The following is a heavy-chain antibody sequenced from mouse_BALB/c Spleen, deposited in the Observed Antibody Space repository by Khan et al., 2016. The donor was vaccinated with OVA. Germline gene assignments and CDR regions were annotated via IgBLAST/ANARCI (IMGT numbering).Heavy chain of an antibody. Sequence: VQLQQSGPELVEPGASVKMSCKASGYTFTNYVIHWVKQKPGQGLEWLGYINPYNAATRYNEKFKGKATMTSDISSTIASIENSSLTYEESAVDYDAREASPWDCSLPYWGQETLVTVS. CDR1: GYTFTNYV. D-gene: IGHD4-1*01. V-gene: IGHV1S136*01. CDR3: AREASPWDCSLPY. CDR2: INPYNAAT. J-gene: IGHJ3*01.